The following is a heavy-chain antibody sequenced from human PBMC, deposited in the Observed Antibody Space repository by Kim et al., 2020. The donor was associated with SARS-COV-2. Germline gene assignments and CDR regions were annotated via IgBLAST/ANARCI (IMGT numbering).Heavy chain of an antibody. J-gene: IGHJ6*02. V-gene: IGHV3-30-3*01. D-gene: IGHD1-26*01. CDR3: ARAAGGSDYYGMDV. CDR1: GFTFSSYS. Sequence: GGSLRLSCAASGFTFSSYSMHWVRQAPGKGLEWVAVISYDGSNKYYADSVKGRFTISRDNSKNTLYLQMNSLRAEDTAVYYCARAAGGSDYYGMDVWGQG. CDR2: ISYDGSNK.